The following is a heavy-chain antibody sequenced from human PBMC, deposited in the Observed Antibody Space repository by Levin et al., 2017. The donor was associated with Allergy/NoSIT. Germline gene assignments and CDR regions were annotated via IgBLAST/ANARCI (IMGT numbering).Heavy chain of an antibody. CDR3: AREPSGTGAFDY. Sequence: ASVKVSCKASGSTFTGYYMHWVRQAPGQGLEYMGCINSNSGGTNYAQKFQGRVTMTRDTSVSTAYMELSRLTSDDTAIYYCAREPSGTGAFDYWGQGTLVTVSS. J-gene: IGHJ4*02. V-gene: IGHV1-2*02. CDR2: INSNSGGT. D-gene: IGHD6-13*01. CDR1: GSTFTGYY.